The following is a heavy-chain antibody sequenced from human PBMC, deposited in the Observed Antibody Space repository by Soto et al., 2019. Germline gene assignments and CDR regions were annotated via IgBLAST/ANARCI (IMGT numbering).Heavy chain of an antibody. Sequence: SQTLSLTCAGYGRSFRGYHWGWIPQPPGKGLEWIGEINHSGSTNYNPSLKSRVTISVDTSKNQFSLKLSSVTAADTAVYYCARQFFDWLTNYYYYGMDVWGQGTTVT. CDR3: ARQFFDWLTNYYYYGMDV. CDR2: INHSGST. D-gene: IGHD3-9*01. J-gene: IGHJ6*02. CDR1: GRSFRGYH. V-gene: IGHV4-34*01.